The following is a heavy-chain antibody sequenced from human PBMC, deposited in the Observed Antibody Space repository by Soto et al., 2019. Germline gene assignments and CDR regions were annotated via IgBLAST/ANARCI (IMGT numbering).Heavy chain of an antibody. V-gene: IGHV3-15*01. CDR3: TTLGYCSGGSCDPGGGNYP. CDR2: IKSKTDGGTT. Sequence: EVQLVESGGGLVKPGGSLRLSCAASGFTFSNAWMSWVRQAPGKGLEWVGRIKSKTDGGTTDYAAHVKGRFTISRDDSKNTLYLQMNSLKTEDTAVYYCTTLGYCSGGSCDPGGGNYPWGQGTLVTVSS. CDR1: GFTFSNAW. D-gene: IGHD2-15*01. J-gene: IGHJ5*02.